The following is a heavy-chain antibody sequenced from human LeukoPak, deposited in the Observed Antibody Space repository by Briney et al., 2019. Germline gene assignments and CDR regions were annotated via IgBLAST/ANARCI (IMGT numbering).Heavy chain of an antibody. D-gene: IGHD6-19*01. J-gene: IGHJ3*01. CDR3: ARVGGIAVAGHYHDAFDV. V-gene: IGHV4-59*01. CDR2: IYYSGST. Sequence: PSETLSLTCTVSGASISSYYWSWIRQPPGKGLEWIASIYYSGSTNYNPSLKSRVTMSIDTSKNQFSLQLSSVTAADTAVYYCARVGGIAVAGHYHDAFDVWGRGTMVTVSS. CDR1: GASISSYY.